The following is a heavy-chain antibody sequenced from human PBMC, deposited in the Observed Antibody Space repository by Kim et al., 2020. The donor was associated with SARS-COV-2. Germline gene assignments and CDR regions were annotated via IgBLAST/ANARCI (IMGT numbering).Heavy chain of an antibody. V-gene: IGHV4-39*01. CDR1: GGSISSSSYY. J-gene: IGHJ4*02. D-gene: IGHD3-10*01. CDR2: IYYSGST. Sequence: SETLSLTCTVSGGSISSSSYYWGWIRQPPGKGLEWIGSIYYSGSTYYNPSLKSRVTISVDTSKNQFSLNLSSVTAADTAVYYCARLGNVLGRGSGPIPLWGQGTLVTVSS. CDR3: ARLGNVLGRGSGPIPL.